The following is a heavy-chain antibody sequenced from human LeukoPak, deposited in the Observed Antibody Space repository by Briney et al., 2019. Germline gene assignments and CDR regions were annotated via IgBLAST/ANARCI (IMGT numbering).Heavy chain of an antibody. CDR2: ISSNGGST. J-gene: IGHJ4*02. D-gene: IGHD3-22*01. CDR3: AKDSLDDSSGYYYDFFDY. V-gene: IGHV3-64*01. Sequence: PGGSLRLSCAASGFTFSSYAMHWVRQAPGKGLEYVSAISSNGGSTYYANSVKGRFTISRDNSKNTLYLQMNSLRAEDTAVYYCAKDSLDDSSGYYYDFFDYWGQGTLVTVSS. CDR1: GFTFSSYA.